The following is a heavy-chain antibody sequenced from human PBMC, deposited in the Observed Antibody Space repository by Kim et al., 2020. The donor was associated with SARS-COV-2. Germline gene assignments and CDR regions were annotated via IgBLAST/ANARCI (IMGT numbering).Heavy chain of an antibody. CDR1: GYTFTSYA. Sequence: ASVKVSCKASGYTFTSYAMHWVRQAPGQRLEWMGWINAGNGNTKYSQKFQGRVTITRDTSASTAYMELSSLRSEDTAVYYCARDSDRELLFYYYYYGMDVWGQGTTVTVSS. J-gene: IGHJ6*02. D-gene: IGHD3-10*01. CDR3: ARDSDRELLFYYYYYGMDV. CDR2: INAGNGNT. V-gene: IGHV1-3*01.